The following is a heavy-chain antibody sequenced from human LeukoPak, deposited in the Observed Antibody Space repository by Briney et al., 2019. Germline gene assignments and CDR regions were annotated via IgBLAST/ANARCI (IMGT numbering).Heavy chain of an antibody. CDR1: GFTFSSYG. Sequence: GGSLRLSCAASGFTFSSYGMHWVRQAPGKGLEWVAVISYDGSNKYYADSVKGRFTISRDNSKNTLYLQMNSLRAEDTAVYYCARDKLMVYATIGYYYYGMDVWGQGTTVTVSS. D-gene: IGHD2-8*01. V-gene: IGHV3-30*03. CDR3: ARDKLMVYATIGYYYYGMDV. CDR2: ISYDGSNK. J-gene: IGHJ6*02.